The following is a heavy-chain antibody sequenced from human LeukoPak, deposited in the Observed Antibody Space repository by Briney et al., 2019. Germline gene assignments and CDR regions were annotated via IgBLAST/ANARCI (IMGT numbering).Heavy chain of an antibody. CDR3: ASAGYSYGGPHY. J-gene: IGHJ4*02. D-gene: IGHD5-18*01. CDR2: IVVGSGNT. V-gene: IGHV1-58*02. CDR1: GFTFTSSA. Sequence: SVKVSCKASGFTFTSSAMQWVRQARGQRLEWIGWIVVGSGNTNYAQKFQERVTVTRDMSTSTAYTELSRLRSDDTAVYYCASAGYSYGGPHYWGQGTLVTVSS.